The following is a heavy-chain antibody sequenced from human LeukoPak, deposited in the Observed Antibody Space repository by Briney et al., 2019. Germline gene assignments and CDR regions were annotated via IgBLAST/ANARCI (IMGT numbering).Heavy chain of an antibody. CDR2: IYSSRGT. CDR3: ARDGVGSGWVYYYYYYMDV. V-gene: IGHV3-66*01. Sequence: PGGSLRLSCAASGFTVSSNYMSWVRQAPGKGLEWVSIIYSSRGTNYADSVKGRFTISRDNSKNTLYLQMNSLRAEDTAMYYCARDGVGSGWVYYYYYYMDVWGKGTTVTVSS. J-gene: IGHJ6*03. CDR1: GFTVSSNY. D-gene: IGHD6-19*01.